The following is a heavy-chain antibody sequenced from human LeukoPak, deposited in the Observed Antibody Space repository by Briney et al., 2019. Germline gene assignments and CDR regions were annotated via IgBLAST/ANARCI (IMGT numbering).Heavy chain of an antibody. CDR1: GGTFSSYA. CDR3: GGSGNYYNAIEF. CDR2: IIPIFGTA. D-gene: IGHD3-10*01. V-gene: IGHV1-69*13. J-gene: IGHJ4*02. Sequence: SVKVSCKASGGTFSSYAISWVRQAPGQGLEWMGGIIPIFGTANYAQKFQGRVTITADESTSTAYMELSSLRSEDTAVYYCGGSGNYYNAIEFWGQGTLVTVSS.